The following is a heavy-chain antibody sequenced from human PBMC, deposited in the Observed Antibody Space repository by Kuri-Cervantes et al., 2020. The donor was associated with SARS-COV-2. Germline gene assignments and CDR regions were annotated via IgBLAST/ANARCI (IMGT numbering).Heavy chain of an antibody. CDR2: IYYSGST. D-gene: IGHD2-2*01. CDR1: GGSISSYY. CDR3: ARTLVVPAAMLSYYYYYMDV. Sequence: SETLSLTCPVSGGSISSYYWSWIRPPPGKGLEWIGYIYYSGSTNYNPSLKSRVTISVDTSKNQFSLKLSSVTAADTAVYYCARTLVVPAAMLSYYYYYMDVWGKGTTVTVSS. J-gene: IGHJ6*03. V-gene: IGHV4-59*01.